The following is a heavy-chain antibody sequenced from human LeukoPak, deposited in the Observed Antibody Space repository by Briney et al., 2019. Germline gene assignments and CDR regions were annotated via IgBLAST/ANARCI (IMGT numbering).Heavy chain of an antibody. Sequence: SETLSLTCTVSGGSISSSSYYWGWIRQPAGKGLEWIGSIYYSGSTYYNPSLKSRVTISVDTSKNQFSLKLSSVTAADTAVYYCARSTIFGVVRYWGQGTLVTVSS. D-gene: IGHD3-3*01. J-gene: IGHJ4*02. V-gene: IGHV4-39*07. CDR1: GGSISSSSYY. CDR3: ARSTIFGVVRY. CDR2: IYYSGST.